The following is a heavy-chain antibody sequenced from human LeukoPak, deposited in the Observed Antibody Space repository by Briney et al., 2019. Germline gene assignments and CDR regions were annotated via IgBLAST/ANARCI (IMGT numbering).Heavy chain of an antibody. Sequence: GGSLRLSCAASGFTFSSYEMNWVRQAPGKGLEWVGFIRSKAYGGTTEYAASVKGRFTISRDDSKSIAYLQMNSLKTEDTAVYYCTRDQWLVRSSFDYWGQGTLVTVSS. CDR3: TRDQWLVRSSFDY. V-gene: IGHV3-49*04. J-gene: IGHJ4*02. CDR2: IRSKAYGGTT. CDR1: GFTFSSYE. D-gene: IGHD6-19*01.